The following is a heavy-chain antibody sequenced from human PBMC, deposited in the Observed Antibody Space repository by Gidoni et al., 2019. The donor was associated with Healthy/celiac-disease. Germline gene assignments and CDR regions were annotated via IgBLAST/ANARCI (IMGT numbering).Heavy chain of an antibody. V-gene: IGHV3-23*01. CDR1: GFTLSSYA. D-gene: IGHD2-2*01. Sequence: ELQLLESVGGLVQPVGSLRLSCAAAGFTLSSYAMSWVRQAPGQGREWVSAISGSGGSTYYADSVKGRFTISRDNSKNTLYLQMNSLRAEDTAVDYCAKGWGPAALWGQGTLVTVSS. CDR2: ISGSGGST. J-gene: IGHJ4*02. CDR3: AKGWGPAAL.